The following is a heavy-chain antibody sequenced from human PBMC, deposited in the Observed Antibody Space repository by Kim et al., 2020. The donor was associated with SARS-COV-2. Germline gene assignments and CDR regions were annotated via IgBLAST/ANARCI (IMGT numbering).Heavy chain of an antibody. D-gene: IGHD1-26*01. V-gene: IGHV1-3*01. Sequence: YSQKFKGRATNTKDISANTAYMALSGLKSEDTAVYYCARDWMTSGFDYWGQGTLVTVSS. CDR3: ARDWMTSGFDY. J-gene: IGHJ4*02.